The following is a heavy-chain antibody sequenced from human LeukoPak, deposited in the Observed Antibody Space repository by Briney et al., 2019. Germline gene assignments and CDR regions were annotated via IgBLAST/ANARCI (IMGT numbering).Heavy chain of an antibody. CDR1: GYTFTNYY. D-gene: IGHD6-13*01. J-gene: IGHJ4*02. CDR3: ARVEGIAAEEGD. CDR2: IIPSGGST. V-gene: IGHV1-46*01. Sequence: ASVKVSCKASGYTFTNYYIHWVRQAPGQGLEWMGIIIPSGGSTSYAQKSQGRVTMTRDTSTSTVYMELSSLISEDTAVYYCARVEGIAAEEGDWGQGTLVTVSS.